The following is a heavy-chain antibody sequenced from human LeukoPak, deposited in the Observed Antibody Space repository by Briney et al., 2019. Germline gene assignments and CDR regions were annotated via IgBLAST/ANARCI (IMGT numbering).Heavy chain of an antibody. Sequence: SVKVSCKASGYTFTSYAISWVRQAPGQGLEWMGGIIPIFGTANYAQKFQGRVTITADESTSTAYMELSSLRSEDKAVYYCASGEQHPYYYYGMDVWGQGTTVTVSS. V-gene: IGHV1-69*13. D-gene: IGHD6-13*01. J-gene: IGHJ6*02. CDR3: ASGEQHPYYYYGMDV. CDR2: IIPIFGTA. CDR1: GYTFTSYA.